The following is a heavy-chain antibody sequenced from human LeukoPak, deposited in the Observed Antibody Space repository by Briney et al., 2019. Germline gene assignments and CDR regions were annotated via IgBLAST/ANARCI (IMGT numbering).Heavy chain of an antibody. D-gene: IGHD5-12*01. CDR3: ARGATSDSGFDI. V-gene: IGHV4-61*02. J-gene: IGHJ3*02. Sequence: PSETLSLTCTVSGGSISSGSYYWSWIRQPAGKGLEWIGRIYTSGSTNYNPSLKSRVTISVDTSKNQFSLKLSSVTAADTAVYYCARGATSDSGFDIWGQGTMVTVSS. CDR1: GGSISSGSYY. CDR2: IYTSGST.